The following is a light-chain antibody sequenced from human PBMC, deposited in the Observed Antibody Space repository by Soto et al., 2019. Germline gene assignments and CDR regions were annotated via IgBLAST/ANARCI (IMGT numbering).Light chain of an antibody. CDR1: SSDIGSYKF. V-gene: IGLV2-23*03. J-gene: IGLJ1*01. Sequence: SALTQPASVSESPGQSITISCTGTSSDIGSYKFVSWYQHHPGKAPKLMIYEGSKRPSGVSDRFSGSKSGNTASLTISGLQADDEADYYCCSYAGSGNVFGTGTKLTVL. CDR3: CSYAGSGNV. CDR2: EGS.